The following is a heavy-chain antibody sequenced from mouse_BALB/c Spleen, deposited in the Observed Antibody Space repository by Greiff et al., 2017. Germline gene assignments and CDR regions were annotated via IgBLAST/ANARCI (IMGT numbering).Heavy chain of an antibody. Sequence: EVQLQQSGAELVKPGASVKLSCTASGFNIKDTYMHWVKQRPEQGLEWIGRIDPANGNTKYDPKFQGKATITADTSSNTAYLQLSSLTSEDTAVYYCARSDYDWYFDVWGAGTTVTVSS. V-gene: IGHV14-3*02. D-gene: IGHD2-4*01. CDR1: GFNIKDTY. CDR3: ARSDYDWYFDV. CDR2: IDPANGNT. J-gene: IGHJ1*01.